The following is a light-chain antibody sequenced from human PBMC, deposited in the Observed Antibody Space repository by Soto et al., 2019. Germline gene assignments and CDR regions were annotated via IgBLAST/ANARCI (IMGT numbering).Light chain of an antibody. CDR3: QQYGSSPPWT. V-gene: IGKV3-20*01. CDR2: GAS. J-gene: IGKJ1*01. CDR1: QSVSSSY. Sequence: IVLTQSPATLSLTPGERATLSCRASQSVSSSYLAWYQQKPGQAPRLLIYGASSRATGIPDRFSGSGSGTDFTLTISRLEPEDFAVYYCQQYGSSPPWTFGQGTKV.